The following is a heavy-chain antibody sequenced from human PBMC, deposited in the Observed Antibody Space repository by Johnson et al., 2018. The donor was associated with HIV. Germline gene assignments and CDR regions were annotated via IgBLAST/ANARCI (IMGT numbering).Heavy chain of an antibody. CDR2: INWNGGST. CDR3: ARVYSNYEGAAANYPFDI. Sequence: FTFDDYGMSWVRQAPGKGLEWVSGINWNGGSTGYADSVKGRFTISRDNAKSSLYLQVNSLRAEDTALYYCARVYSNYEGAAANYPFDIWGQGTMVTVSS. CDR1: FTFDDYG. V-gene: IGHV3-20*03. J-gene: IGHJ3*02. D-gene: IGHD4-11*01.